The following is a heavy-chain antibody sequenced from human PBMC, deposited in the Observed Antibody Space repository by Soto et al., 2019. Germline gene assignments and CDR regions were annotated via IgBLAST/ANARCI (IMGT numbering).Heavy chain of an antibody. CDR3: ARDPSPSGYPYYFDY. Sequence: QVQLVQSGAEVKKPGSSVKVSCKASGGTFSSYAISWVRQAPGQGLEWMGGIIPIFGTANYAQEFQGRVTITADESTSTAYMELSSLRSEDTAVYYCARDPSPSGYPYYFDYWGQGTLVTVSS. J-gene: IGHJ4*02. CDR2: IIPIFGTA. D-gene: IGHD5-12*01. CDR1: GGTFSSYA. V-gene: IGHV1-69*01.